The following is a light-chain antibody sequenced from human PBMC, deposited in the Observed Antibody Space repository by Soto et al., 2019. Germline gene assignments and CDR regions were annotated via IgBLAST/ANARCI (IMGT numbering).Light chain of an antibody. V-gene: IGKV3-15*01. Sequence: EIVMTQSPATLSVSPGEGATLSCRASQSVGTNLAWYQQNPGQAPRLLIYGASTRATGIPARFSGSGSGTEFTLTISSLQSEDFVVYYCQQYNNGPPLTFGGGTKVDIK. CDR2: GAS. CDR3: QQYNNGPPLT. J-gene: IGKJ4*01. CDR1: QSVGTN.